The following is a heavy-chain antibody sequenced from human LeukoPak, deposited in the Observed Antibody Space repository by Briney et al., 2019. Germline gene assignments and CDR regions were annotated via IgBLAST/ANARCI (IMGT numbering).Heavy chain of an antibody. CDR3: AKDSNYNLYYYMDV. CDR1: GFTFSSYG. CDR2: IRYDGSNK. J-gene: IGHJ6*03. Sequence: GGSLRLSCAASGFTFSSYGMHWVRQAPGKGLEWVAFIRYDGSNKYYADSVKGRFTISRDNSKNTLYLQMNSLRAEDTAVYYCAKDSNYNLYYYMDVWGEGTTVTVSS. D-gene: IGHD4-11*01. V-gene: IGHV3-30*02.